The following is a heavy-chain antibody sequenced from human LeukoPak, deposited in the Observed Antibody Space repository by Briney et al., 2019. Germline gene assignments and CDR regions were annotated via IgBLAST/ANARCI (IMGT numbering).Heavy chain of an antibody. CDR1: GFTFSSYA. Sequence: GALRLSCAASGFTFSSYAMSWVRQAPGKGLDWVSAISGSGGSTYYADSVRGRFTISRDNSKNTLYLQMNSLRAEDTAVYYCAKGKDSSGPWEAFDIWGQGTMVTVSS. J-gene: IGHJ3*02. D-gene: IGHD3-22*01. V-gene: IGHV3-23*01. CDR3: AKGKDSSGPWEAFDI. CDR2: ISGSGGST.